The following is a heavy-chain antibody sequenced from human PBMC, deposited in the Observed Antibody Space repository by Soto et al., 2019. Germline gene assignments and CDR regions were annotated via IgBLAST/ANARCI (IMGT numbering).Heavy chain of an antibody. Sequence: SETLSLTCAVSGYSISSGYYWGWIRQSPGKGLEWIGSLYHSASTYYNPSLKSRVTLSVDTSKNQFSLTLTSVTAADTTVYFCARDYVYGPTRPGRFDHWGQGTLVTVSS. CDR1: GYSISSGYY. CDR3: ARDYVYGPTRPGRFDH. V-gene: IGHV4-38-2*02. CDR2: LYHSAST. J-gene: IGHJ4*02. D-gene: IGHD3-10*01.